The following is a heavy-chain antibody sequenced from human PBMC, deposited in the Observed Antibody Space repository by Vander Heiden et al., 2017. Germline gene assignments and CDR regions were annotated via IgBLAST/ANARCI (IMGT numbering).Heavy chain of an antibody. CDR3: AGHSAWFGPFDS. J-gene: IGHJ4*02. V-gene: IGHV3-11*01. Sequence: QAAGKGLEWRSKIATSGSNNSYADSVKGRFTISRDNAKNSMYLQMNGLRDEDTDVYYCAGHSAWFGPFDSWGQGALVIVSA. CDR2: IATSGSNN. D-gene: IGHD6-19*01.